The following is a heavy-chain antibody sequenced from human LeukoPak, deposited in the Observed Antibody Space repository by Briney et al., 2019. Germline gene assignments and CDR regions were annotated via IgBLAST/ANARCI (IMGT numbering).Heavy chain of an antibody. Sequence: SETLSLTCTVSGGSISSNSYYWGWIRQPPGKGLEWIGSIYYSGSTYYNPSLKSRVTISVDTSKNQFSLKLSSVTAADTAVHYCAREGDYYDSSGSLANWFDPWGQGTLVTVSS. CDR3: AREGDYYDSSGSLANWFDP. J-gene: IGHJ5*02. D-gene: IGHD3-22*01. CDR1: GGSISSNSYY. CDR2: IYYSGST. V-gene: IGHV4-39*07.